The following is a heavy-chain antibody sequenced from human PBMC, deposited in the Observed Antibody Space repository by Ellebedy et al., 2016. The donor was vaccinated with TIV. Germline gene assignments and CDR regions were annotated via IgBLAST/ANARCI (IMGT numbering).Heavy chain of an antibody. V-gene: IGHV3-74*01. CDR1: GFTFSNYW. D-gene: IGHD2-8*01. J-gene: IGHJ6*01. Sequence: PGGSLRLSCAASGFTFSNYWIHWVRQAPGKGLVWLSHINRDGSSANYADSVKGRFSISRDNSKNTLYVQMHSLRAEDTAVDECARGIRDQYAVDVWGQGTTVTVSS. CDR3: ARGIRDQYAVDV. CDR2: INRDGSSA.